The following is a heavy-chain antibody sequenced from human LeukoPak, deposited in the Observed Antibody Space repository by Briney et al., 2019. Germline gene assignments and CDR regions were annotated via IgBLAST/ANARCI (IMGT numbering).Heavy chain of an antibody. D-gene: IGHD3-22*01. CDR1: GFTFSSYA. V-gene: IGHV3-23*01. CDR3: AKGYYDSSGYGVYFDY. Sequence: GGSLRLSCAASGFTFSSYAMSWVRQAPGKGLEWVSGISGSGGTYYADSVKGRFTISRDNSKNTLYLQMNSLRAEDTALYYCAKGYYDSSGYGVYFDYWGQGTLVTVSS. J-gene: IGHJ4*02. CDR2: ISGSGGT.